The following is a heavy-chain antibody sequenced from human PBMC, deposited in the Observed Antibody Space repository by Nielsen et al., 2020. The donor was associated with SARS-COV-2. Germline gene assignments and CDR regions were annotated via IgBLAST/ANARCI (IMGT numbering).Heavy chain of an antibody. V-gene: IGHV3-48*02. CDR2: ISGSTNTI. D-gene: IGHD3-22*01. CDR1: GFTFSSYS. Sequence: GESLKISCEASGFTFSSYSMNWVRQAPGKGLEWISYISGSTNTIYYADSVRGRFTVSRDNAKNSLHLQMNSLREDDTAVYYCARELYHDSSGYWTNEFAFDVWGRGTKVTVST. CDR3: ARELYHDSSGYWTNEFAFDV. J-gene: IGHJ3*01.